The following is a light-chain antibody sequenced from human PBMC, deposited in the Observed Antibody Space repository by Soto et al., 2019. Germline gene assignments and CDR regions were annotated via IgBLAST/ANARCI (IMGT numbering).Light chain of an antibody. CDR2: SNN. V-gene: IGLV1-44*01. Sequence: QSVLTQPPSASGTPGQRVTISCSGSSSNIGSNTVNWYQQLPGTAPKPLIYSNNQRPSGVPDRFSGSKSGTSASLAINGLQSEDEAEYYCAAWDDSLKGYVFGTGTKLTVL. J-gene: IGLJ1*01. CDR1: SSNIGSNT. CDR3: AAWDDSLKGYV.